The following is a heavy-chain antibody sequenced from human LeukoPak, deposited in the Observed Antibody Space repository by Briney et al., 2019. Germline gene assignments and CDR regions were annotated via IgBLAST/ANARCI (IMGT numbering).Heavy chain of an antibody. CDR3: ARAKWYSSGLYAFDI. CDR2: MYYSGST. J-gene: IGHJ3*02. CDR1: GDSISSSY. Sequence: PSETLSLTCTVSGDSISSSYWSWIRQPPGKGLEWIGYMYYSGSTNYNPSLKSRVTMSVDTSTNQFPLKLRSVTAADTAVYYCARAKWYSSGLYAFDIWGQGTMVTVSS. V-gene: IGHV4-59*01. D-gene: IGHD6-19*01.